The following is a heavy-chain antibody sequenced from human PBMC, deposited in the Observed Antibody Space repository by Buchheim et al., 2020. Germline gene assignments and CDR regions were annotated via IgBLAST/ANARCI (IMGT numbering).Heavy chain of an antibody. Sequence: QVQLVESGGGLVKPGGSLRLSCAASGFTFSDYYMSWIRQAPGKGLERVSYISSSSSYTNYADSVKGRFTISRDNAKNSLYLQMNSLRAEDTAVYYCARSSGVPAAIPSYYYGMDVWGQGTT. CDR2: ISSSSSYT. CDR1: GFTFSDYY. J-gene: IGHJ6*02. CDR3: ARSSGVPAAIPSYYYGMDV. V-gene: IGHV3-11*06. D-gene: IGHD2-2*02.